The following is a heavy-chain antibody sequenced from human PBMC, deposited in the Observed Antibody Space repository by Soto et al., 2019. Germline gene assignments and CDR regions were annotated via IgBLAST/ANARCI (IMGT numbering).Heavy chain of an antibody. D-gene: IGHD3-10*01. Sequence: QVQVVESGGGVVRPGRSLRLCCAASGFTFSSFAMHWVRQAPGKGLEWVAIISYDGSIKYYADSVKGRFTISRDNSKNTLYLQMNSLRAEDTAVYYCARVIESMGLVEYFQHWGQGTLVTVSS. CDR3: ARVIESMGLVEYFQH. V-gene: IGHV3-30-3*01. J-gene: IGHJ1*01. CDR1: GFTFSSFA. CDR2: ISYDGSIK.